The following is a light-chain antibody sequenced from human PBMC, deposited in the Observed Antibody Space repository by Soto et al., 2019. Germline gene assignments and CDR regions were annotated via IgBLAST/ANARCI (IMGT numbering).Light chain of an antibody. CDR3: CSYAGSNNLI. V-gene: IGLV2-8*01. CDR1: SSDVGGYNY. CDR2: EVT. J-gene: IGLJ1*01. Sequence: QSALTQPPSASGSPGQSVTISCTGTSSDVGGYNYVSWYQHHPGKAPKLMIYEVTKRPSGVPDRFSGSKSGNTASLTVSGLQAEDEADYYCCSYAGSNNLIFGTGTKLTVL.